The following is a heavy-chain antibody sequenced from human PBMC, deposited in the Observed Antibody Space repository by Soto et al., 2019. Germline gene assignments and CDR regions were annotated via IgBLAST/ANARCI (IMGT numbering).Heavy chain of an antibody. V-gene: IGHV1-24*01. CDR1: GYTLTELS. CDR3: ATDRHGSGSYDY. J-gene: IGHJ4*02. Sequence: ASVKVSCKVSGYTLTELSMHWVRQAPGKGLEWMGGFGPEDGETIYAQRFQGRVTMTEDTSTDTAYMELSSLRSEDTAVYYCATDRHGSGSYDYWGQGTLVTVSS. CDR2: FGPEDGET. D-gene: IGHD1-26*01.